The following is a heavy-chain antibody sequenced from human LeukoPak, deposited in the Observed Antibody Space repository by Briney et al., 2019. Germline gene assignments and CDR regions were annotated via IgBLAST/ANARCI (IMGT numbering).Heavy chain of an antibody. CDR2: IKGDGIST. J-gene: IGHJ4*02. V-gene: IGHV3-74*01. D-gene: IGHD6-19*01. CDR3: AKAGDSSGWYFDY. CDR1: GFDFSSNW. Sequence: GGSLRLSCAASGFDFSSNWMHWVRHAPGQGLVWVSRIKGDGISTNYADSVKGRFTISRDNSRNTLYLQMNSLRAEDTAIYYCAKAGDSSGWYFDYWGQGTLVTVSS.